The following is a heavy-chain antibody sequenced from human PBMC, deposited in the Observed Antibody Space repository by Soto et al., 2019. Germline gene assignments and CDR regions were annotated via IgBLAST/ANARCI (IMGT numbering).Heavy chain of an antibody. V-gene: IGHV4-39*01. CDR2: IYYSGST. CDR1: GGSISSSSYY. Sequence: QLQLQESGPGLVKPSETLSLTCTVSGGSISSSSYYWGWIRQPPGKGLEWIGSIYYSGSTYYNPSLRSRVTISVDTSKNQFSLKLSSVTAADTAVYYCARSCGDCYSSSYWYFDLWGRGTLVTVSS. CDR3: ARSCGDCYSSSYWYFDL. J-gene: IGHJ2*01. D-gene: IGHD2-21*02.